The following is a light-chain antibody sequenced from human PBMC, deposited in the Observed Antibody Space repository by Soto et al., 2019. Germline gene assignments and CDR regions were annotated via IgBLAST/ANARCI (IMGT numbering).Light chain of an antibody. J-gene: IGLJ1*01. CDR1: SSDVGGYNY. CDR2: GVT. V-gene: IGLV2-11*01. CDR3: CSYAGSYTYV. Sequence: QSVLTQPRSVSGSPGQSVTISCTGTSSDVGGYNYVSWYQQRPGKAPKPMIYGVTKRPSGVPDRFSGSKSGNTASLTISGLQAEDEADYYCCSYAGSYTYVFGTGTKVTVL.